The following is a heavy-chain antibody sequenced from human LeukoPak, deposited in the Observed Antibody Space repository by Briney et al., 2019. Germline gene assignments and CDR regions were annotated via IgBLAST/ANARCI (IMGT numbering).Heavy chain of an antibody. D-gene: IGHD6-19*01. CDR1: GGTFSSYA. J-gene: IGHJ4*02. CDR2: IIPIFGTA. Sequence: ASVKVSCKASGGTFSSYAISWVRQAPGQGLEWMGGIIPIFGTANYAQKFQGRVTITADESTNTAYMELSSLRSEDTAVYYCAARGTRGYSSGWYVDYWGQGTLVTVSS. CDR3: AARGTRGYSSGWYVDY. V-gene: IGHV1-69*13.